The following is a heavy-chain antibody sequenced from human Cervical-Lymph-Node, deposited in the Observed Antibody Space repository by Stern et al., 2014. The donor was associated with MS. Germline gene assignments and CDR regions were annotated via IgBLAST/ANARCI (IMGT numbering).Heavy chain of an antibody. V-gene: IGHV3-74*02. J-gene: IGHJ4*02. CDR3: ATLGWADY. CDR2: IDSDGSTT. CDR1: GFSFSSYW. D-gene: IGHD5-24*01. Sequence: EQLVESGGGLVQPGGSLRLSCAAFGFSFSSYWMHWVRQAPGKGLVWVSRIDSDGSTTGYADSVKGRFTISRDNAKNTLYLQMNSLRAEDTAVYYCATLGWADYWGQGTLVTVSS.